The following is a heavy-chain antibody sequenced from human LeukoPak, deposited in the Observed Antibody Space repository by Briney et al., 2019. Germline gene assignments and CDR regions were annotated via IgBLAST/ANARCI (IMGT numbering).Heavy chain of an antibody. Sequence: GGSLRLSCAASGFTFSSYAMSWVRQAPGKGLEWVSAISGSGGSRCYADSVKGRFAISRDNAKNTLYLQMNSLRAEDMAVYYCAKDGGESYYYYMDGWGKGTTVTVSS. J-gene: IGHJ6*03. CDR1: GFTFSSYA. CDR2: ISGSGGSR. V-gene: IGHV3-23*01. CDR3: AKDGGESYYYYMDG. D-gene: IGHD3-16*01.